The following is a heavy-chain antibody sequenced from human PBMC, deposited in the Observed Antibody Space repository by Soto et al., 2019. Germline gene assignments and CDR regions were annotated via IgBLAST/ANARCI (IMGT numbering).Heavy chain of an antibody. CDR1: GFIFSDYA. D-gene: IGHD6-19*01. CDR3: VKDPSRGGWYGFFLH. V-gene: IGHV3-64D*06. J-gene: IGHJ1*01. CDR2: ISNNGGST. Sequence: LRLSCSASGFIFSDYAMHWVRLTPGKGLEFVSAISNNGGSTNDAPSVWGRFTISRDNSKNTVYLEMSSLRVEDTAIYYCVKDPSRGGWYGFFLHWGQGTVVTVSS.